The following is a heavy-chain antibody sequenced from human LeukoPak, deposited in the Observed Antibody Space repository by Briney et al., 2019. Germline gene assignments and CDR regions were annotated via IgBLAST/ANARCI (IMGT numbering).Heavy chain of an antibody. V-gene: IGHV1-2*06. D-gene: IGHD3-10*01. Sequence: ASVKVSCKASGYSFTGYYMYWVRQAPGQGLEWMGRINPKRGGTNYAQKFQGRVTLTRDTSISTAHMELSRLTSDDTAVYYCALLWFGELWTKDYWGQGTLVTVSS. CDR1: GYSFTGYY. CDR3: ALLWFGELWTKDY. J-gene: IGHJ4*02. CDR2: INPKRGGT.